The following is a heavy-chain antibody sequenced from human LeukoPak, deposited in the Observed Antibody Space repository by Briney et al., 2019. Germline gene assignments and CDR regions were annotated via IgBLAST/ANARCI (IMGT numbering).Heavy chain of an antibody. Sequence: ASVKVSCKASGGTFSSYAISWVRQAPGKGLEWVSAISGSGGSTYYADSVKGRFTISRDNSKNTLYLQMNSLRAEDTAVYYCAKTKVSSHFDYWGQEPWSPSPQ. V-gene: IGHV3-23*01. J-gene: IGHJ4*01. D-gene: IGHD6-13*01. CDR3: AKTKVSSHFDY. CDR1: GGTFSSYA. CDR2: ISGSGGST.